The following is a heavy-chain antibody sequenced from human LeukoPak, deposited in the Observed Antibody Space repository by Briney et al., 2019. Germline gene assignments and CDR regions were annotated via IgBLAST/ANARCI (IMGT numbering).Heavy chain of an antibody. V-gene: IGHV3-23*01. CDR3: AKEPQQWLVPPQPFQH. CDR1: GFTFSSYA. J-gene: IGHJ1*01. CDR2: ISGSGGST. Sequence: PGGSLRLSCAASGFTFSSYAMSWVRQAPGKGLEWVSAISGSGGSTYYADSVKGRFTISRDNSKNTLYLQMNSLRAEDTAVYYCAKEPQQWLVPPQPFQHWGQGTLVTVSS. D-gene: IGHD6-19*01.